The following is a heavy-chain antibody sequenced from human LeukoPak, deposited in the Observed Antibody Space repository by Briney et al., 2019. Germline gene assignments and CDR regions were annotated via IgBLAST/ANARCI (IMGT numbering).Heavy chain of an antibody. Sequence: GGSLRLSCAASGFTFSNAWMSWVRQAPGKGLEWVSIIYSGGSTYYADSVKGRFTISRDNSKNTLYLQMNSLRAEDTAVYYCARSLDHDYGDYYFDYWGQGTLVTVSS. V-gene: IGHV3-66*01. CDR2: IYSGGST. CDR1: GFTFSNAW. CDR3: ARSLDHDYGDYYFDY. J-gene: IGHJ4*02. D-gene: IGHD4-17*01.